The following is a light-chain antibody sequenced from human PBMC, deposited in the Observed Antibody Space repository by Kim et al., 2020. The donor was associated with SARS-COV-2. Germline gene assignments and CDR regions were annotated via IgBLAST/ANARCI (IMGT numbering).Light chain of an antibody. CDR2: QVS. CDR1: SSDIGAYEN. J-gene: IGLJ1*01. Sequence: QSALTQPPSASGSPGQSVTISCTGSSSDIGAYENVSWYQQHPGKAPKRMISQVSKRSSGVPDRFSGSKSGNTASLTVSGLQAEDEADYYCCSYARTSYVFGTGTKVTVL. V-gene: IGLV2-8*01. CDR3: CSYARTSYV.